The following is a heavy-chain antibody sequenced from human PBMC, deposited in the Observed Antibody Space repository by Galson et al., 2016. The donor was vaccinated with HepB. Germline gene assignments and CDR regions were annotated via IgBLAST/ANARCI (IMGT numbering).Heavy chain of an antibody. J-gene: IGHJ5*02. V-gene: IGHV1-46*01. Sequence: SVKVSCKASGYTFTNYYMHWVRRAPGQGLEWMGMINPSGGSTSYPQKFQGRVTVTRDTSTSTVYMELGSLTSEDTAVYYCARSLLHCGGGGCSPWGQGILVTVFS. D-gene: IGHD2-15*01. CDR1: GYTFTNYY. CDR3: ARSLLHCGGGGCSP. CDR2: INPSGGST.